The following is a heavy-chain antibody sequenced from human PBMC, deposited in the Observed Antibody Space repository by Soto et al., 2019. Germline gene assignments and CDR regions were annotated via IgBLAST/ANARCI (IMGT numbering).Heavy chain of an antibody. J-gene: IGHJ4*02. CDR1: GFTFSSYW. V-gene: IGHV3-7*01. CDR2: IKQDGSEK. D-gene: IGHD2-8*01. CDR3: ARDNGMIRGFDY. Sequence: PGGSLRLSGAASGFTFSSYWTSWVRQAPGKGLEWVANIKQDGSEKYYVDSVKGRFTISRDNAKNSLYLQMNSLRAEDTAVYCCARDNGMIRGFDYWGQGTLVTVSS.